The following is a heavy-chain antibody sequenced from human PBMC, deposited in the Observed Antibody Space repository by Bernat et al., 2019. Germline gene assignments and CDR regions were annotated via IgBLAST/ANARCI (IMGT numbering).Heavy chain of an antibody. CDR3: ARSVGTTVVTVIDS. D-gene: IGHD4-23*01. J-gene: IGHJ4*02. Sequence: QLQLQESGPGLVKPSETLSLTCTVSGGSISSSSYYWGWIRQPPGKGLEWIGSIYYSGSTYYNPSLKSRVTISVDTSKNQFSLKLSSVTAADTAVYYCARSVGTTVVTVIDSWGQGTLVTVSS. CDR1: GGSISSSSYY. V-gene: IGHV4-39*01. CDR2: IYYSGST.